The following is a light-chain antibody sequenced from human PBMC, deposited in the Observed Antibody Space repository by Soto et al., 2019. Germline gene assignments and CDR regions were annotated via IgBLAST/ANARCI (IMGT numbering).Light chain of an antibody. V-gene: IGKV1-39*01. CDR3: QQSYSTPIT. J-gene: IGKJ5*01. Sequence: DIQMTQSPSTLSASVGDRVPITCRASQSISSWLAWYQQKPGKAPKXLIYAASSLQSGVPSRFSGSGSGTDFTLTISSLQPEDVATYYCQQSYSTPITFGQGTRLEIK. CDR2: AAS. CDR1: QSISSW.